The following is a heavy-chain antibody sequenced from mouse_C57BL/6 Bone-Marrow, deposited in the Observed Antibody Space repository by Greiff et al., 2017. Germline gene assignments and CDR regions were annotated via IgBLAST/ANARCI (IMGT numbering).Heavy chain of an antibody. V-gene: IGHV5-15*01. D-gene: IGHD2-1*01. CDR3: AMHLLWNAMDY. CDR1: GFTFSDYG. Sequence: EVQLVESGGGLVQPGGSLKLSCAASGFTFSDYGMAWVRQAPRKGPEWVAFISNLAYSIYYADTVTGRFTISRENAKNTLYLEMSSLRSEDTAMYYCAMHLLWNAMDYWGQGTSVTVSS. CDR2: ISNLAYSI. J-gene: IGHJ4*01.